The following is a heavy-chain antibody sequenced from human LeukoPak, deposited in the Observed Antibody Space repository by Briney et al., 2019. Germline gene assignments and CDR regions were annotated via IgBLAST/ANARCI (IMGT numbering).Heavy chain of an antibody. CDR1: GGSISSSTSY. CDR2: IYYNGST. V-gene: IGHV4-39*01. CDR3: ARRFSGYDSPTGY. D-gene: IGHD5-12*01. J-gene: IGHJ4*02. Sequence: PSETLSLTCTVSGGSISSSTSYWGWLRQPPGKGLEWIGTIYYNGSTYYNPSLKSRVTISVDTSKNQFSLKLISVTAADTAAYYCARRFSGYDSPTGYWGQGTLVTVSS.